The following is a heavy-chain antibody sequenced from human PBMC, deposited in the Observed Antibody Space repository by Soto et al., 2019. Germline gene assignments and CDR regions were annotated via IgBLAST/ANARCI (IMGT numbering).Heavy chain of an antibody. CDR2: ISSSSSYI. CDR1: GFTFSSYS. J-gene: IGHJ4*02. D-gene: IGHD1-7*01. V-gene: IGHV3-21*01. Sequence: GGSLRLSCAASGFTFSSYSMNWVRQAPGKGLEWVSSISSSSSYIYYADSVKGRFTISRDNAKNSLYLQMNSLRAEDTAVYYCARDETYNWNYGNVIYFDYWGQGTLVTVSS. CDR3: ARDETYNWNYGNVIYFDY.